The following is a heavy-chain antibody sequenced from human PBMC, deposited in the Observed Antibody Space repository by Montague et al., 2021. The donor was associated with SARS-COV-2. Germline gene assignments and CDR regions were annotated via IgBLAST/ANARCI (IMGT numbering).Heavy chain of an antibody. CDR2: INHRGNT. CDR1: GGSFSDYY. V-gene: IGHV4-34*01. Sequence: SETLSLTCAVYGGSFSDYYWSWVRRPPGKGLEWIGDINHRGNTNVSPNLKSRVTISVDTSKNQFSLKLTSVTAADSAVYYCARGRSGSYSGGWVPVALFDFYHYMDIWGRGTTVAVSS. D-gene: IGHD6-25*01. CDR3: ARGRSGSYSGGWVPVALFDFYHYMDI. J-gene: IGHJ6*03.